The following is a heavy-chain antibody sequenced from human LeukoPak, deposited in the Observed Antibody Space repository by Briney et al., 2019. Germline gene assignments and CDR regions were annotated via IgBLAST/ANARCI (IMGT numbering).Heavy chain of an antibody. D-gene: IGHD3-22*01. Sequence: PSETLSLTCTVSGGSISSSSYYWGWIRQPPGKGLEWIGSIYYSGSTYYNPSLKSRVTISVDTSKNQFSLKLSSVTAADTAVYYCAREIRNYYDSRTPGVFDYWGQGTLVTVSS. CDR2: IYYSGST. CDR1: GGSISSSSYY. V-gene: IGHV4-39*07. J-gene: IGHJ4*02. CDR3: AREIRNYYDSRTPGVFDY.